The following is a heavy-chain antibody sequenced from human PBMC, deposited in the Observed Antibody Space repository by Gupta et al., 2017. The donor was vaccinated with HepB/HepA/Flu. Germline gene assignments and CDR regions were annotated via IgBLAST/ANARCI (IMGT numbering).Heavy chain of an antibody. CDR2: IMSSGGST. J-gene: IGHJ4*02. CDR1: GFTFRRYA. D-gene: IGHD2-15*01. Sequence: EVQLLESGGGLVEPGGSLSLSCAASGFTFRRYARSGVLPASGKVLEWVSAIMSSGGSTYYADSVKGRFTISRDNSKNTLYVQMNILRAEETAVYYCPKDAAGGVAAPYFDYWGQVTLVTVFS. CDR3: PKDAAGGVAAPYFDY. V-gene: IGHV3-23*01.